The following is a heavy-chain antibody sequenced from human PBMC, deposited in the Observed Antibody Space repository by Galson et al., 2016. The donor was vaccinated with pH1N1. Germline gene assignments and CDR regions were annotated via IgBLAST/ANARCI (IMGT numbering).Heavy chain of an antibody. Sequence: SLRLSCAASGFTFSRYYMTWVRQAPGKGLEWVANIKQDGSEKNYVDSVKGRFTISRDNSKNTLYLQMNSLRAEDTAVYYCAKVVRGSSWPSFDYWGQGTLVTVSS. CDR1: GFTFSRYY. V-gene: IGHV3-7*01. J-gene: IGHJ4*02. D-gene: IGHD6-13*01. CDR2: IKQDGSEK. CDR3: AKVVRGSSWPSFDY.